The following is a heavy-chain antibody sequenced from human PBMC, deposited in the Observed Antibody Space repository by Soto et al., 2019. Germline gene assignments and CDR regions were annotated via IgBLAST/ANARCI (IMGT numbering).Heavy chain of an antibody. V-gene: IGHV3-30-3*01. J-gene: IGHJ6*02. CDR3: ARDRIRWRGYYCGMDV. CDR1: GFTFSSYA. CDR2: ISYDGSNK. Sequence: QVQLVESGGGVVQPGRSLRLSCAASGFTFSSYAMHWVRQAPGKGLEWVAVISYDGSNKYYADSVKGRFTISRDNSKNTLYLQMNSLRAEDTAVYYCARDRIRWRGYYCGMDVWGQGTTVTVSS. D-gene: IGHD1-1*01.